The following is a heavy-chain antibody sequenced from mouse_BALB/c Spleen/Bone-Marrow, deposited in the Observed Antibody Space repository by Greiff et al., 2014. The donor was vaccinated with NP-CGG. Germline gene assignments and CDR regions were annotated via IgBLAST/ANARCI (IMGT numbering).Heavy chain of an antibody. CDR1: GYTFTSYD. D-gene: IGHD2-3*01. CDR2: IFPGDGST. J-gene: IGHJ4*01. V-gene: IGHV1-85*01. CDR3: ASYYDGVMDY. Sequence: VQVVESGAELVKPGASVKLSCKASGYTFTSYDINWVRQRPEQGLGWIGWIFPGDGSTKYNEKFKGEATLTTDKSSSTAYMQLSRLTSEDSAVYFCASYYDGVMDYWGQGTSVTVSS.